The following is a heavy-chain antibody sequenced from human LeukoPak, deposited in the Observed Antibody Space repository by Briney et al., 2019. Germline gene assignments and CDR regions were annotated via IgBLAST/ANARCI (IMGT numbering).Heavy chain of an antibody. CDR1: GGSISSYY. CDR3: AKEGGMATVTTWAVWFDP. CDR2: IYTSGST. V-gene: IGHV4-4*07. J-gene: IGHJ5*02. Sequence: PSETLSLTCTVSGGSISSYYWSWIRQPAGKGLEWIGRIYTSGSTNYNPSLKSRVTMSVDTSKNQFALKQSSVTAADTAVYYWAKEGGMATVTTWAVWFDPWGQGTLVTVSS. D-gene: IGHD4-11*01.